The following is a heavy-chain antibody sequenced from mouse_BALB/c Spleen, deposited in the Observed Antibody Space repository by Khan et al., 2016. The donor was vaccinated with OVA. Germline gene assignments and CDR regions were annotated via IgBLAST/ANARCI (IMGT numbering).Heavy chain of an antibody. J-gene: IGHJ2*01. Sequence: QVQLQQSGAELVRPGTSVKVSCKASGYAFTNYLIEWIKQRPGQGLEWIGVINPGSGGSNYNEKFKGKAKLTADKSSSTAYMQLSSLTFDDSAVYFCAREWGKGSFDYWGQGTTLTVAS. CDR1: GYAFTNYL. V-gene: IGHV1-54*01. CDR3: AREWGKGSFDY. CDR2: INPGSGGS. D-gene: IGHD3-3*01.